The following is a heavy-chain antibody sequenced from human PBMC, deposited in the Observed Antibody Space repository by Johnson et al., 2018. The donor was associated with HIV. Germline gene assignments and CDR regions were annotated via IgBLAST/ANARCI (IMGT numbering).Heavy chain of an antibody. CDR1: GFTFSSYG. J-gene: IGHJ3*02. Sequence: VQLVESGGGVVQPGGSLRLSCAASGFTFSSYGMHWVRQAPGKGLEWVAFIRYDGSNKYYGDAVKGRFTISRDNSKNTLYLQLNSLRAEDTAVYYCARYNLSMGAFDIWGPGTMVTVSS. CDR3: ARYNLSMGAFDI. V-gene: IGHV3-30*02. D-gene: IGHD5-12*01. CDR2: IRYDGSNK.